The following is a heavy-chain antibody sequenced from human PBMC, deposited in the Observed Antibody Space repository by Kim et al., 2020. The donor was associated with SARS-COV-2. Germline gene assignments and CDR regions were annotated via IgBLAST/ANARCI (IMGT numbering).Heavy chain of an antibody. Sequence: GGSLRLSCAASEFTFSSYAMSWVRQAPGKGLEWVSIISGSGGSTFYADSVKGRFTISRDNSKNTLYLQMNSLRAEDTAVYYCAKEPSCGGAACYSNFDYWGRGTLVTVFS. J-gene: IGHJ4*02. CDR2: ISGSGGST. V-gene: IGHV3-23*01. CDR3: AKEPSCGGAACYSNFDY. D-gene: IGHD2-15*01. CDR1: EFTFSSYA.